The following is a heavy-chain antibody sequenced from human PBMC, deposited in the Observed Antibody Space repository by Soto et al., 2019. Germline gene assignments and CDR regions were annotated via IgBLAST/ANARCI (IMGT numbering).Heavy chain of an antibody. V-gene: IGHV4-4*02. Sequence: SETLSLTCAVSGGSISTSNWWSWVRQPPGKGLEWIGEVCRTGSTNYNPSLESRLTISVDKSKNQFSLKLTSVTAADTAVYYCARHYSSSCFDYWGQGTLVTVSS. J-gene: IGHJ4*02. CDR2: VCRTGST. CDR3: ARHYSSSCFDY. CDR1: GGSISTSNW. D-gene: IGHD6-13*01.